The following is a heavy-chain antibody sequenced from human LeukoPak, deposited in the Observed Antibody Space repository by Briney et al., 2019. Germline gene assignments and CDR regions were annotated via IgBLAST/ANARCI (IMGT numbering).Heavy chain of an antibody. J-gene: IGHJ5*02. Sequence: PGGSLRLSCAASGFTFDDYAMHWVRQAPGKGLEWVSGISWNSGSIGYADSVKGRFTISRDNAKNSLYLQMNSLRAEDTALYHCARGFIVGATYWFDPWGQGTLVTVSS. CDR1: GFTFDDYA. CDR2: ISWNSGSI. V-gene: IGHV3-9*01. D-gene: IGHD1-26*01. CDR3: ARGFIVGATYWFDP.